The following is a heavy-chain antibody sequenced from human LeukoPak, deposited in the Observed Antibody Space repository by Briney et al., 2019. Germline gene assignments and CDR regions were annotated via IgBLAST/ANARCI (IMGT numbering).Heavy chain of an antibody. D-gene: IGHD1-26*01. CDR3: ARDESGRRFDY. Sequence: NPGGSLRLSCAASGLTFNDYSMNWVRQAPRKGLQWVSSISGNSNYIYYADSVKGRFTISRDNAKNSLYLHLNSLRGEDTAVYYCARDESGRRFDYWGQGNLVTVSS. CDR1: GLTFNDYS. V-gene: IGHV3-21*01. CDR2: ISGNSNYI. J-gene: IGHJ4*02.